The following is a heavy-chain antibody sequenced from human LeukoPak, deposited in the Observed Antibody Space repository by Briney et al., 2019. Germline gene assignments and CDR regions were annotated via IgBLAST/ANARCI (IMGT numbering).Heavy chain of an antibody. CDR2: ISSSGSTI. D-gene: IGHD2-2*03. CDR3: ARERALMDIVVVPAASDGMYYYYYGMDV. J-gene: IGHJ6*02. V-gene: IGHV3-11*04. Sequence: GGSLRLSCAAPGFTFSDYYMSWIRQAPGKGLEWVSYISSSGSTIYYADSVKGRFTISRDNAKNSLYLQMNSLRAEDTAVYYCARERALMDIVVVPAASDGMYYYYYGMDVWGQGTTVTVSS. CDR1: GFTFSDYY.